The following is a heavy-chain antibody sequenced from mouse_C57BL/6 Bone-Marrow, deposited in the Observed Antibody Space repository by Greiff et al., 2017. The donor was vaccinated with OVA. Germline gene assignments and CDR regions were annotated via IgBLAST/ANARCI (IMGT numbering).Heavy chain of an antibody. CDR1: GFSLTSYG. J-gene: IGHJ1*03. V-gene: IGHV2-9*01. D-gene: IGHD2-3*01. CDR3: AKHGRDGYYDWYFDV. CDR2: IWGGGST. Sequence: VMLVESGPGLVAPSQSLSITCTVSGFSLTSYGVDWVRQPPGKGLEWLGVIWGGGSTNYNSALMSRLSISKDNSKSQVFFKMNSLQTDDTAMYYCAKHGRDGYYDWYFDVWGTGTTVTVSS.